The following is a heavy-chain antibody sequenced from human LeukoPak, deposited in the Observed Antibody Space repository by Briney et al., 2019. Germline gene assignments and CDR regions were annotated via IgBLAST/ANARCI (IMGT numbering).Heavy chain of an antibody. Sequence: GGSLRLSCAASGFTFSSYAMSWVRQAPGKGLEWVSAISGSGGSTYYADSVKGRFTISRDNAKNSLYLQMNSLRAEDTAVYYCARGPYSSGWYFDYWGQGTLVTVSS. CDR1: GFTFSSYA. V-gene: IGHV3-23*01. CDR3: ARGPYSSGWYFDY. J-gene: IGHJ4*02. CDR2: ISGSGGST. D-gene: IGHD6-19*01.